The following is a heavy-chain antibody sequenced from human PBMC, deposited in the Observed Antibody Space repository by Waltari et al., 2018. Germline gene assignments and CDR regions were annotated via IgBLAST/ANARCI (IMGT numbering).Heavy chain of an antibody. CDR2: IIQDGSEK. CDR1: GFAFSGPA. Sequence: EVQLVESGGGLVQPGGSLRLSCAASGFAFSGPAMSWVRPVPGKGPEWVASIIQDGSEKYYVDSVKGRFIISGDNAENSLHLQMNSLRAEDTAVYYCARRESNNWWYFHYWGQGTLVTVSS. V-gene: IGHV3-7*01. J-gene: IGHJ4*02. CDR3: ARRESNNWWYFHY. D-gene: IGHD1-1*01.